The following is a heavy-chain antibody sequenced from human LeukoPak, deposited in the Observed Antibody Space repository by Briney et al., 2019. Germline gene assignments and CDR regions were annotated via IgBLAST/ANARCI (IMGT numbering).Heavy chain of an antibody. Sequence: GGSLRLTCAASGFTFSSYWMSWVRQAPGKGLEWVANIKQDGSEKYYVDSVKGRFTISRDNAKNSLYLQMNSLRAEDTAVYYCARAERSSGWYLVYYYYYYMDVWGKGTTVTISS. CDR2: IKQDGSEK. CDR3: ARAERSSGWYLVYYYYYYMDV. J-gene: IGHJ6*03. CDR1: GFTFSSYW. D-gene: IGHD6-19*01. V-gene: IGHV3-7*01.